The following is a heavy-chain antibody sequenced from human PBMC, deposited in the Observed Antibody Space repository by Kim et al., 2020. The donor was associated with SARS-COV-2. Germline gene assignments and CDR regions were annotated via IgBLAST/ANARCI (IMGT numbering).Heavy chain of an antibody. J-gene: IGHJ6*02. CDR1: GGSFSGYY. D-gene: IGHD6-13*01. CDR3: AGAAGSYFYYGMEV. Sequence: SETLSLTCAVSGGSFSGYYWTWIRQSPGKELEWIGEINHSETTNNNPSLKSRVSISVDTSKRQFSLKLHSVTAADTAVYFCAGAAGSYFYYGMEVWGPGTTVTVSS. V-gene: IGHV4-34*01. CDR2: INHSETT.